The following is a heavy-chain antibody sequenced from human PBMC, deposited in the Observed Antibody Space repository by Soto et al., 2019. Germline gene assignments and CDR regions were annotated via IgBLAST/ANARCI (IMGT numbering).Heavy chain of an antibody. V-gene: IGHV3-13*01. D-gene: IGHD4-17*01. CDR3: ARVATVTTDHYYYYYMDV. Sequence: ESGGGLVQPGGSLRLSCAASGFTFSSYDMHWVRQATGKGLEWVSAIGTAGDTYYPGSVKGRFTISRENAKNSLYLQMNSLRAGDTAVYYCARVATVTTDHYYYYYMDVWGKGTTVTVSS. J-gene: IGHJ6*03. CDR1: GFTFSSYD. CDR2: IGTAGDT.